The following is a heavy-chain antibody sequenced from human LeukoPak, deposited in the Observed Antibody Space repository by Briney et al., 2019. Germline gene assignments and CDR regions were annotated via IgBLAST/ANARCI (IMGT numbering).Heavy chain of an antibody. Sequence: PGGSLRLSCAASGFTVSSNYMSWVRQAPGKGLEWVSRISSTSRYIYYADSVKGRFTISRDNAKNSVYLQMNSLRAEDTAVYYCTRAVAADDFSPGYWGQGTLLTVSS. CDR3: TRAVAADDFSPGY. V-gene: IGHV3-21*01. J-gene: IGHJ4*02. CDR1: GFTVSSNY. D-gene: IGHD3/OR15-3a*01. CDR2: ISSTSRYI.